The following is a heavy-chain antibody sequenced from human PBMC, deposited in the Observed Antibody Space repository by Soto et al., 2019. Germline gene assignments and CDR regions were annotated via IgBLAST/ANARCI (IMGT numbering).Heavy chain of an antibody. Sequence: ASVKVSCKASGYTFTGYYMHWVRQAPGQGLEWMGWINPSSGGTNYAQKFQGWVTMTRGTSISTAYMELSRLRSDDTAVYYCARGRDGYNFDYWGQGTLVTVSS. V-gene: IGHV1-2*04. CDR3: ARGRDGYNFDY. CDR1: GYTFTGYY. J-gene: IGHJ4*02. D-gene: IGHD5-12*01. CDR2: INPSSGGT.